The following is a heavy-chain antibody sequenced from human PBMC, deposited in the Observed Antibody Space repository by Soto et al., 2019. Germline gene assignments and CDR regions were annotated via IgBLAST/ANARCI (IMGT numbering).Heavy chain of an antibody. J-gene: IGHJ4*02. Sequence: SETLSVTCSVSGGSISSSSYYWGWIRQPPGRGLEWIGYIFYSGSTYYNPSLKSRVTISVDGSKNHFSLHLTSVTPEDTAVYYCGRLVGNSWIDYWGQGTLVTVSS. CDR3: GRLVGNSWIDY. V-gene: IGHV4-39*02. CDR2: IFYSGST. CDR1: GGSISSSSYY. D-gene: IGHD6-13*01.